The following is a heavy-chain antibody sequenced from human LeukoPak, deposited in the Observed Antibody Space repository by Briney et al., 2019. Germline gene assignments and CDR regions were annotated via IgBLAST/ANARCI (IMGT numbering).Heavy chain of an antibody. V-gene: IGHV1-2*04. CDR3: ARDLCSSTSCYASYGRDV. Sequence: ASVKVSCKASGYTFTGYYMHWVRQAPGQGLEWMGWINPNSGGTNYAQKFQGWVTMTRDTSISTAYMELSRLRSDDTAVYYCARDLCSSTSCYASYGRDVWGKGTTVTVS. D-gene: IGHD2-2*01. CDR2: INPNSGGT. J-gene: IGHJ6*04. CDR1: GYTFTGYY.